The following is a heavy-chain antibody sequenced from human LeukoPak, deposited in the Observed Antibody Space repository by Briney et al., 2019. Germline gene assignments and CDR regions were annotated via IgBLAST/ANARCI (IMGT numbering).Heavy chain of an antibody. CDR1: GYTLTDYY. CDR3: ALNSYQLLSTDLYNWFDL. CDR2: IIPMLGIA. D-gene: IGHD2-2*01. Sequence: GASVNVSFKASGYTLTDYYMHWVRQAPGQGREWMGRIIPMLGIANYAQKFRGRVTITADKSTSTAYMELSSLRSEDTAVYYCALNSYQLLSTDLYNWFDLWGQGTLVTVSS. J-gene: IGHJ5*02. V-gene: IGHV1-69*02.